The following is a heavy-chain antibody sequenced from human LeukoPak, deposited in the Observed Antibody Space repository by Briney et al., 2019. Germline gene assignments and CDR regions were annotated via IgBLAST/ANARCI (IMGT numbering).Heavy chain of an antibody. J-gene: IGHJ4*02. V-gene: IGHV3-11*04. CDR1: GFAFSDFY. CDR2: ISGSGNTI. CDR3: ARDTLRYDSSGYYSYYFDY. D-gene: IGHD3-22*01. Sequence: KPGGSLRLSCAASGFAFSDFYLAWIRQAPGKGLEWVSHISGSGNTIYYADSVKGRFTISRDNAKNSVHLQMNSLRAEDTAVYYCARDTLRYDSSGYYSYYFDYWGQGTLVTVSS.